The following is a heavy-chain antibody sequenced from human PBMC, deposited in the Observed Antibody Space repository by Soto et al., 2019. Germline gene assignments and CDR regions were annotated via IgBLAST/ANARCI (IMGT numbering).Heavy chain of an antibody. CDR2: XXXTXKX. J-gene: IGHJ5*02. V-gene: IGHV4-31*03. CDR3: ARDGSSTANWIDP. Sequence: PSETLSLTCTVSGDAIYIGGYYWTWIRQHPAKGLEXIGYXXXTXKXLXNXXXXSRVTMSVDTSKNQFSLKLASVTAADTAVYYCARDGSSTANWIDPWGQGTLVTVSS. D-gene: IGHD2-2*01. CDR1: GDAIYIGGYY.